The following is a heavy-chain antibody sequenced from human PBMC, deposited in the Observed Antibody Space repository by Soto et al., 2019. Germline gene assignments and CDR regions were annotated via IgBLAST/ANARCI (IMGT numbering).Heavy chain of an antibody. V-gene: IGHV3-23*01. CDR3: AKDSYTSGWYYFDC. J-gene: IGHJ4*02. D-gene: IGHD6-19*01. CDR1: GFTFSSYA. CDR2: INNSGGST. Sequence: GGSLRLSCAASGFTFSSYAMSWVRQTPGKGLEWVSGINNSGGSTYYADSVKGRFTISRDNSKNTLYLQMNSLRAEDTAVYHCAKDSYTSGWYYFDCWGQGALVTVSS.